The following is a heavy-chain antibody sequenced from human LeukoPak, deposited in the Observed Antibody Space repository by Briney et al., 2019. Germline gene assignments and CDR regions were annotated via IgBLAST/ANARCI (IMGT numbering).Heavy chain of an antibody. J-gene: IGHJ5*02. V-gene: IGHV1-2*02. CDR2: INPNSGGT. CDR3: ARDIVEYCSGGSCYAGANWFDP. Sequence: ASVKVSCKASGYTFTGYYMHWVRQAPGQGLEWMGWINPNSGGTNYAQKFQGRVTMTRDTSISTAYMELSRMRSDDTAVYYCARDIVEYCSGGSCYAGANWFDPWGRGTLVTVSS. D-gene: IGHD2-15*01. CDR1: GYTFTGYY.